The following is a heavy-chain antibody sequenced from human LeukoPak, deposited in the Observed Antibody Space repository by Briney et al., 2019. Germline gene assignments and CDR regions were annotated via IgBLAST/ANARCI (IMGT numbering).Heavy chain of an antibody. V-gene: IGHV3-64*05. CDR1: GFTFKSYA. CDR3: VKGLDYSSSQMDS. Sequence: GGSLRLSCSASGFTFKSYAVHLVRQAPGKGLEYVSSINTNGANTYYADSVKGRFTISRDNSRNTVYVQMNSLTPEDTAVYYCVKGLDYSSSQMDSWGQGTLVTVSS. CDR2: INTNGANT. D-gene: IGHD6-6*01. J-gene: IGHJ4*02.